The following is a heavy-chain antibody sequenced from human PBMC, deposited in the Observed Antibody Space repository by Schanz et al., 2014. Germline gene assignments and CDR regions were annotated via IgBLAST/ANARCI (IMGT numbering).Heavy chain of an antibody. J-gene: IGHJ2*01. CDR1: GFTLSNYA. CDR2: ISSGGGST. V-gene: IGHV3-23*01. CDR3: AKDAPYPFDL. Sequence: EVQLLESGGGLAQPGGSLRLSCAASGFTLSNYAMSWVRQAPGKGLEWVSSISSGGGSTYYADSVKGRFTISRDNSKNTLYLQMNSLRAEDTAIYYCAKDAPYPFDLWGRGTLITVSS.